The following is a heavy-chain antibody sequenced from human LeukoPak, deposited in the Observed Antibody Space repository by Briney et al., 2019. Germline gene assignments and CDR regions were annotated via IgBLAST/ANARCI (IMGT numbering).Heavy chain of an antibody. D-gene: IGHD6-19*01. V-gene: IGHV3-9*01. CDR1: GFTFDDYA. Sequence: GGSLRLSCAASGFTFDDYAMHWVRQAPGKGLGWVSGISWNSGSIGYADSVKGRFTISRDNAKNSLYLQMNSLRAEDTALYYCAKDLSSGWYGDAFDIWGQGTMVTVSS. J-gene: IGHJ3*02. CDR2: ISWNSGSI. CDR3: AKDLSSGWYGDAFDI.